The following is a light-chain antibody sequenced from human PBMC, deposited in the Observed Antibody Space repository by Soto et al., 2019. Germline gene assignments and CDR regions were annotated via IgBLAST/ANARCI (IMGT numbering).Light chain of an antibody. CDR2: AAS. CDR3: QQSYRNPRT. CDR1: PSVSSN. V-gene: IGKV3-15*01. J-gene: IGKJ1*01. Sequence: EIVMTQSPATLSVSPGERATLSCRASPSVSSNLAWYQQKPGQPPRLLIFAASARATGIPARFSGSGSGTEFTLTISGLQSEDFATYYCQQSYRNPRTFGLGTRVEIK.